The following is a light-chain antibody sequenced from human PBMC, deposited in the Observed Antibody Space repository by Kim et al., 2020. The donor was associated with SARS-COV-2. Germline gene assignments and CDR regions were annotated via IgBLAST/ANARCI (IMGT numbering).Light chain of an antibody. V-gene: IGLV2-14*03. CDR1: SSDVGGYNY. J-gene: IGLJ2*01. CDR3: SSYTSSSTRV. Sequence: GHAITISCTGTSSDVGGYNYVSCYQQHPGQAPKLMIYDVSNRPSGVSNRFSGSKSGNTASLTTSGLQAEDEADYYCSSYTSSSTRVFGGGTKLTVL. CDR2: DVS.